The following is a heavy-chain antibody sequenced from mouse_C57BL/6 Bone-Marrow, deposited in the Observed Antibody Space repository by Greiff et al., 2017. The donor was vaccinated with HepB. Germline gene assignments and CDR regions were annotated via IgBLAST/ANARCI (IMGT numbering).Heavy chain of an antibody. V-gene: IGHV1-82*01. D-gene: IGHD4-1*01. CDR1: GYAFSSYW. CDR3: ARWVNCDLSFAY. Sequence: QVQLQQSGPELVKPGASVKMSCKASGYAFSSYWMNWVKQRPGQGLEWIGRIYPGDGDTNYNGKFKGKATLTADTSSSTAYMQLGSLTSEDSAVYVCARWVNCDLSFAYWGQGTPVTVSA. J-gene: IGHJ3*01. CDR2: IYPGDGDT.